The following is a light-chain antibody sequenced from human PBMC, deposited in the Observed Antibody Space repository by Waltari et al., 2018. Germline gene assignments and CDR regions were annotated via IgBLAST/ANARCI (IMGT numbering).Light chain of an antibody. CDR3: QQRRNWPLT. CDR2: DTS. J-gene: IGKJ4*01. Sequence: SCSASQGVGTDVARYLRRPGQSPWRLIYDTSYSATGIPARFSGSVSETDFTLTISSLHPEDFAVYYCQQRRNWPLTFGGGTRVQI. V-gene: IGKV3-11*01. CDR1: QGVGTD.